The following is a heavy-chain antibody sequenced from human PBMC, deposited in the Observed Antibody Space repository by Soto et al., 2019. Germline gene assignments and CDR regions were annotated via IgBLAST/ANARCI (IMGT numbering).Heavy chain of an antibody. Sequence: QVQLVQSGGGVVQPGESLRLSCAASGFIFNEYGMHWVRQAPGKGLEWVAVIWYDGSNKYYADSVKGRFTFSRDNSKNTMSLQMNSLRVEDTAIYYCARWGCSGSNCNLNQRSFDLWGQGTLVTVSS. CDR1: GFIFNEYG. CDR3: ARWGCSGSNCNLNQRSFDL. D-gene: IGHD2-15*01. J-gene: IGHJ4*02. V-gene: IGHV3-33*01. CDR2: IWYDGSNK.